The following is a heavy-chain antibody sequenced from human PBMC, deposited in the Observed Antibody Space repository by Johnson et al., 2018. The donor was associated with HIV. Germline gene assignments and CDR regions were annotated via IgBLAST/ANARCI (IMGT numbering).Heavy chain of an antibody. Sequence: LVESGGGVVQPGRSLRLSCAASGFTFSSYAMHWVRQAPGKGLEWVSSIPASGTDTYYADSVKGRFTISRDNSKNTLYLQMNSLKSEDTAVYYCTTDSEGHVFDIWGQGTMVTVSS. CDR1: GFTFSSYA. CDR3: TTDSEGHVFDI. J-gene: IGHJ3*02. CDR2: IPASGTDT. V-gene: IGHV3-23*04.